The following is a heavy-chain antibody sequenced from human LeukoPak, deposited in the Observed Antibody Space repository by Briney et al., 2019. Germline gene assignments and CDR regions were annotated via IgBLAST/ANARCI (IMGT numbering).Heavy chain of an antibody. Sequence: GKSLKISCKGYGDRSTSYWVAWVRQMPGKSLEWMGIIFPGDSDTRYSPSIQGQVTISVDRSISTAYLQWSSLKASDTAIYYCARRPLHSQNWLAPWGQGTLVTVSS. J-gene: IGHJ5*02. CDR1: GDRSTSYW. CDR3: ARRPLHSQNWLAP. CDR2: IFPGDSDT. V-gene: IGHV5-51*01.